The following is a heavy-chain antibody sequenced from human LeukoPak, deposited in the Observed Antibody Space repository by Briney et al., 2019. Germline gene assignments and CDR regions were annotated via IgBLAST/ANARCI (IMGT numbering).Heavy chain of an antibody. J-gene: IGHJ4*02. CDR2: INPNSGGT. V-gene: IGHV1-2*02. CDR3: ARGDRDYYDSSGYYYRFDY. CDR1: GYTFTGYY. D-gene: IGHD3-22*01. Sequence: GASVKVSCKASGYTFTGYYMHWVRQAPGQGLEWMGWINPNSGGTNYAQKFQGRVTMTRDTSISTAYMELSRLRSDDTAVYYCARGDRDYYDSSGYYYRFDYWGQGTLVTVSS.